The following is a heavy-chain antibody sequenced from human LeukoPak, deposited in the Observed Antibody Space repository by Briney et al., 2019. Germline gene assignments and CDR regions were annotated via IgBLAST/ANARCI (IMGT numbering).Heavy chain of an antibody. Sequence: ASVKVSCKASGYTFTGYYMHWVRQAPGQGLEWMGWINPNSGGTNYAQKFQGRVTMTRDTSISTAYMELSRLRSDDTAVYYCATASYDSSGYYYRAFAHWGQGTLVTVSS. V-gene: IGHV1-2*02. CDR2: INPNSGGT. CDR1: GYTFTGYY. J-gene: IGHJ4*02. CDR3: ATASYDSSGYYYRAFAH. D-gene: IGHD3-22*01.